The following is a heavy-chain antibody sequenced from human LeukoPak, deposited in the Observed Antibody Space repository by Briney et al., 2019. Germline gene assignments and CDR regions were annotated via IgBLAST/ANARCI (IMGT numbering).Heavy chain of an antibody. CDR1: GFTFSDYY. Sequence: GSLRLSCAASGFTFSDYYMSWIRQAPGKGLKWVSYISSSGSTIYYADSVKGRFTISRDNAKNSLYLQMNSLRAEDTAVYYCARDIGVVRLYNWFDPWGQGTLVTVSS. J-gene: IGHJ5*02. D-gene: IGHD3-16*01. CDR2: ISSSGSTI. V-gene: IGHV3-11*04. CDR3: ARDIGVVRLYNWFDP.